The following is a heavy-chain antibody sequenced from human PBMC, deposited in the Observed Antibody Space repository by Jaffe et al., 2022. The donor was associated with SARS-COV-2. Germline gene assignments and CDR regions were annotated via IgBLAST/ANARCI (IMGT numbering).Heavy chain of an antibody. V-gene: IGHV3-23*01. CDR1: GFTFSSYA. Sequence: EVQLLESGGGLIQPGGSLRLSCAASGFTFSSYAMTWVRQAPGKGLEWVSGIGGSGGSTYADSVKGRFTISRDNSKNTLYLQMNSLRAEDTALYYCAKGTLRSYNEFDYWGQGTLVTVSS. J-gene: IGHJ4*02. CDR3: AKGTLRSYNEFDY. CDR2: IGGSGGST. D-gene: IGHD3-10*01.